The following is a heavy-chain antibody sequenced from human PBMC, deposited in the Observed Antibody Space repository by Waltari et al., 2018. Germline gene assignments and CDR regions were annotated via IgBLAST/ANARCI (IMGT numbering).Heavy chain of an antibody. Sequence: QLQLQESGPGLVKPSETLSLTCPVSGVSISSSRYYCGWIRQPPGKGLEWIGGIYYSGSNYYNPSLKSRVTISVDTSKNQFSLKLSSVTAADTAVYYCAREAVAGTGDYWGQGTLVTVSS. CDR1: GVSISSSRYY. J-gene: IGHJ4*02. CDR3: AREAVAGTGDY. V-gene: IGHV4-39*01. D-gene: IGHD6-19*01. CDR2: IYYSGSN.